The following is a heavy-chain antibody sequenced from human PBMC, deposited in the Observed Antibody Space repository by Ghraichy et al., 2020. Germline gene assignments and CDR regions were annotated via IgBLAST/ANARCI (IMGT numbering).Heavy chain of an antibody. V-gene: IGHV5-51*01. CDR3: ARLAIHSSSWYEGFDY. CDR1: GYSFTSYW. D-gene: IGHD6-13*01. J-gene: IGHJ4*02. CDR2: IYPGDSDT. Sequence: GESLNISCKGSGYSFTSYWIGWVRQMPGKGLEWMGIIYPGDSDTRYSPSFQGQVTISADKSISTAYLQWSSLKASDTAMYYCARLAIHSSSWYEGFDYWGQGTLVTVSS.